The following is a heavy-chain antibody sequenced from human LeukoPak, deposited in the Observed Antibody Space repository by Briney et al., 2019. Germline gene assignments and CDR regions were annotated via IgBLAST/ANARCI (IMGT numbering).Heavy chain of an antibody. V-gene: IGHV1-2*02. CDR3: ARAENPKQQLVPADY. J-gene: IGHJ4*02. CDR1: GYTFTGYY. CDR2: INPNSGGT. Sequence: ASVKVSCKASGYTFTGYYMHWVRQAPGQGLEWMGWINPNSGGTNYEQKFQGRVTMTRDTSISTAYMELSRLRSDDTAVYYCARAENPKQQLVPADYWGQGTLVTVSS. D-gene: IGHD6-13*01.